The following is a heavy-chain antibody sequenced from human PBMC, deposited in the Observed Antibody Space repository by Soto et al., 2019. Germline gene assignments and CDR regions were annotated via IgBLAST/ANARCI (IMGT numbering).Heavy chain of an antibody. J-gene: IGHJ5*02. D-gene: IGHD3-22*01. CDR1: GYRFTSYW. Sequence: GESLKISCRTSGYRFTSYWIAWVSQMPGKGLEGMGSIFPSDSDTRYSPSCQGPVTISSDRSTSTVFLQWASLKASDTAVYFCARKDKSGYFTWLDPWGQGTLVTVSS. CDR3: ARKDKSGYFTWLDP. V-gene: IGHV5-51*01. CDR2: IFPSDSDT.